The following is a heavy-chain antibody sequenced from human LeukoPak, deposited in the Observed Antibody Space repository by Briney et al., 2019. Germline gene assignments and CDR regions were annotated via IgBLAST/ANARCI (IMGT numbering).Heavy chain of an antibody. Sequence: QPGGSLRLSCAASGFTFSSYAMTWVRQAPGKGLEWVSGISGSGISTHYADSVKGRFTISRDNSKNTLFLQMNSLRAEDTAVYYCASYYYDSSGEYPWGFWGQGTLVTVSS. CDR1: GFTFSSYA. J-gene: IGHJ4*02. V-gene: IGHV3-23*01. CDR2: ISGSGIST. CDR3: ASYYYDSSGEYPWGF. D-gene: IGHD3-22*01.